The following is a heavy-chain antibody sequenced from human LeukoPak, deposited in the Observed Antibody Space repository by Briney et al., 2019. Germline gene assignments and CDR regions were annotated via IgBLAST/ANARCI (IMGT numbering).Heavy chain of an antibody. V-gene: IGHV3-21*06. CDR1: GFTFISYS. D-gene: IGHD4/OR15-4a*01. CDR3: SRTDNYDAGDY. CDR2: ISSTSSYI. Sequence: GGSLRLSCAASGFTFISYSMNWVRQAPGKGLEWVSSISSTSSYIYYADSVKGRFTISRDNAKNSLDLQMNSLRAEDTAVYYCSRTDNYDAGDYWGQGALVTVSS. J-gene: IGHJ4*02.